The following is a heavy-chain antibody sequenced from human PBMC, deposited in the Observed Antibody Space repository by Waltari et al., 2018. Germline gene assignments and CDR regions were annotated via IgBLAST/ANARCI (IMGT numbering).Heavy chain of an antibody. D-gene: IGHD6-6*01. J-gene: IGHJ6*03. V-gene: IGHV3-13*01. CDR2: IGTAGDT. CDR3: ARGTAAARPFYYYYMDV. Sequence: EVQLVESGGGLVQPGGSLRLSCAASGFTFSSYDMHWVRQATEKGLEWVSAIGTAGDTYYPGSVKGRFTISRENAKNSLYLQMNSLRAGDTAVYYCARGTAAARPFYYYYMDVWGKGTTVTVSS. CDR1: GFTFSSYD.